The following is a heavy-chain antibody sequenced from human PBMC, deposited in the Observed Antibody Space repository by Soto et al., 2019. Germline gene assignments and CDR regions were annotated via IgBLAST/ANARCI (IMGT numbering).Heavy chain of an antibody. J-gene: IGHJ6*02. CDR3: ARAVCKVPAAELGYDYYGMDV. V-gene: IGHV1-69*01. CDR2: IIPIFGTA. D-gene: IGHD2-2*01. Sequence: QVQLVQSGAEVKKPGSSVKVSCKASGGTFSSYAISWVRQAPGQGLEWMGGIIPIFGTANYAQKFQGRVTINADESTGTAYMELSRLSSEDTAVYYCARAVCKVPAAELGYDYYGMDVWGQGTTVTVSS. CDR1: GGTFSSYA.